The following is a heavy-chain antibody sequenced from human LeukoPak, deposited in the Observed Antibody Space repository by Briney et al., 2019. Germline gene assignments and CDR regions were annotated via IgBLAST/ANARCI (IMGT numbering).Heavy chain of an antibody. CDR1: GFTFSSEW. CDR3: ARVSVISSSPLYNWFDH. CDR2: IYSGGST. J-gene: IGHJ5*02. Sequence: GGSLRLSCAASGFTFSSEWMSWVRQAQGKGMEWDSVIYSGGSTYYSDSVKGRFTISRDKSKNTMEHQKKSRKAEDKAVYYCARVSVISSSPLYNWFDHWGQGTLVTVSS. V-gene: IGHV3-53*01. D-gene: IGHD6-6*01.